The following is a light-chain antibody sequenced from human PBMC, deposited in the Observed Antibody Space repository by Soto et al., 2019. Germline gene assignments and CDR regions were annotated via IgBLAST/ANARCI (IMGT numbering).Light chain of an antibody. CDR3: HQYGGSPRA. Sequence: EIVLTQSPGTLSLSPGQKATLSCRASQSVTNNYLAWYQQKPGQAPRLPIYAVSSRAPGIPDRFSGSGSGTDFTLTINRLEPEDFAVYYCHQYGGSPRAFGQGTKVEIK. CDR1: QSVTNNY. J-gene: IGKJ1*01. CDR2: AVS. V-gene: IGKV3-20*01.